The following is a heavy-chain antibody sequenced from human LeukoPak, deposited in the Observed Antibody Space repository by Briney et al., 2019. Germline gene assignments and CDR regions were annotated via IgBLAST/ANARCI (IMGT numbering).Heavy chain of an antibody. D-gene: IGHD3-22*01. J-gene: IGHJ3*02. Sequence: ASVKVSCKASGYTFTGYYMHWVRQAPGQGLEWMGWINPSSGGTNYAQKFQGWVTMTRDTSISTAYMELSRLRSDDTAVYYCARGGGLTMILGRDAFDIWGQGTMLTVSS. CDR2: INPSSGGT. V-gene: IGHV1-2*04. CDR1: GYTFTGYY. CDR3: ARGGGLTMILGRDAFDI.